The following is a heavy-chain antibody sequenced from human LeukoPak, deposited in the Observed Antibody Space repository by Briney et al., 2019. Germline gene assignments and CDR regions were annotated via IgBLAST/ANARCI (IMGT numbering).Heavy chain of an antibody. CDR3: ARDGGTVYYAVDAFDI. J-gene: IGHJ3*02. Sequence: GGSLRLSCAASGFTFSSYWMSWVRQAPGKGLEWVANIKQDGSEKYYVDSVKGRFTISRDNAKNSLYLQMNSLRAEDTAVYYCARDGGTVYYAVDAFDIWGQGTMLTVSS. V-gene: IGHV3-7*01. CDR1: GFTFSSYW. CDR2: IKQDGSEK. D-gene: IGHD3-3*01.